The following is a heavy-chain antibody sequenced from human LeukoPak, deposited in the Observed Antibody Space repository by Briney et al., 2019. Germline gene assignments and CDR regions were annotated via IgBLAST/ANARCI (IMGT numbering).Heavy chain of an antibody. V-gene: IGHV3-48*01. CDR3: ARESPPLLSSSGVDYYGMDV. CDR2: ISSSSTI. J-gene: IGHJ6*02. Sequence: GGSLRLSWAASGFTFSSYSMNWVRQAPGKGLEWVSYISSSSTIYYADSVKGRFTIPRYNAKNALYLQMNSLRAEDTAVYYCARESPPLLSSSGVDYYGMDVWGQGTTVTVSS. D-gene: IGHD6-6*01. CDR1: GFTFSSYS.